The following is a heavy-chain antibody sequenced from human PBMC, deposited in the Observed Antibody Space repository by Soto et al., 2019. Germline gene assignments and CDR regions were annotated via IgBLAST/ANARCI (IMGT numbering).Heavy chain of an antibody. CDR1: GYTFTSYG. CDR2: ITYNGDT. V-gene: IGHV1-18*01. Sequence: ASVKVCCKASGYTFTSYGISWGRQATGQGLEWMGWITYNGDTNYPQRLQGRVTMTTDTSTSTAYMELRSLRSDDTAVYYCARAVITSYGVFDYWGQGTLVTVSS. J-gene: IGHJ4*02. D-gene: IGHD2-21*01. CDR3: ARAVITSYGVFDY.